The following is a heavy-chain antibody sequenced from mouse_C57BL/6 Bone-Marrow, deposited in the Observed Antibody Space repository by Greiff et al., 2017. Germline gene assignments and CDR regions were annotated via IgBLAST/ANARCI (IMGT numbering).Heavy chain of an antibody. CDR2: IDPSDSYT. CDR3: AREGYGSSSYWYFDG. J-gene: IGHJ1*03. Sequence: VQLQQPGAELVMPGASVKLSCKASGYTFTSYWMHWVKQRPGQGLEWIGEIDPSDSYTNYNQKFKGKSTLTVDKSSSTAYMQLSSLTSEDSAVYYCAREGYGSSSYWYFDGWGTGTTVTVSS. V-gene: IGHV1-69*01. CDR1: GYTFTSYW. D-gene: IGHD1-1*01.